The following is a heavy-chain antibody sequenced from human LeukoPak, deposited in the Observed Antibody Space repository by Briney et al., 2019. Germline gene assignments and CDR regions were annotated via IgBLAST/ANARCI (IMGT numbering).Heavy chain of an antibody. Sequence: GGSLKLSCAASGFTFSSYAMHWVRQAPGKGLEWVAVISYDGSNKYYADSVKGRFTISRDNSRNTMYLQMNSLRAEDTAVYYCARALSSGWSLAFDIWGQGTMVTVSS. CDR1: GFTFSSYA. CDR2: ISYDGSNK. V-gene: IGHV3-30-3*01. CDR3: ARALSSGWSLAFDI. D-gene: IGHD6-19*01. J-gene: IGHJ3*02.